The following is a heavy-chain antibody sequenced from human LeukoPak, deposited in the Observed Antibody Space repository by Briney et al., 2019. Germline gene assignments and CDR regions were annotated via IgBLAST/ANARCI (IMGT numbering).Heavy chain of an antibody. D-gene: IGHD4-23*01. CDR2: IYYSGST. CDR1: GGSISSYY. CDR3: ARDNRYGGNFGVVDY. V-gene: IGHV4-59*01. Sequence: SETLSLTCTVPGGSISSYYWSWIRQPPGKGLEWIGYIYYSGSTNYNPSLKSRVAISVDTSKNQFSLKLSSVTAADTAVYYCARDNRYGGNFGVVDYWGQGTLVTVSS. J-gene: IGHJ4*02.